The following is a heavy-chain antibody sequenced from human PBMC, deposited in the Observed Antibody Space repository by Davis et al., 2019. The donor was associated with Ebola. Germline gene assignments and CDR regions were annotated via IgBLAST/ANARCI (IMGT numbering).Heavy chain of an antibody. Sequence: SLKISCAASGFPFDDYAMHWVRQVPGKGLEWVSGISWNSGSKGYADSVRGRFTISRDNAKNSLYLQMNSLRPEDTALYYCVKDMGTYYDSSGNYPFDYWGQGPRSPSPQ. CDR1: GFPFDDYA. CDR3: VKDMGTYYDSSGNYPFDY. V-gene: IGHV3-9*01. J-gene: IGHJ4*02. D-gene: IGHD3-22*01. CDR2: ISWNSGSK.